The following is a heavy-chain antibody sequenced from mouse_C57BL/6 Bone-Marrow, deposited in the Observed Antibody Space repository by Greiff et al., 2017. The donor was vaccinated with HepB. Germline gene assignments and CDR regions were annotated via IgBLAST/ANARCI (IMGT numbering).Heavy chain of an antibody. D-gene: IGHD1-1*01. CDR1: GFTFSDYG. V-gene: IGHV5-17*01. J-gene: IGHJ2*01. CDR3: ARKAHTVYYFDY. CDR2: ISSGSSTS. Sequence: DVKLVESGGGLVKPGGSLKLSCAASGFTFSDYGMHWVRQAPEKGLEWVAYISSGSSTSYYADTVKGRFTISRDNAKNTLFLQMTSLRSEDTAMYYCARKAHTVYYFDYWGQGTTLTVSS.